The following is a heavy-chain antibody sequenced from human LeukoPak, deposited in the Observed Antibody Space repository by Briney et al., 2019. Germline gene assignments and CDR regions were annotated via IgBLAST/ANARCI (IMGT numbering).Heavy chain of an antibody. D-gene: IGHD2-21*02. Sequence: EASVKVSCKASGYTFTGYYMHWVRQAPGQGLEWMGRINPNSGGTNYAQKLQGRVTMTTDTSTSTAYMELRSLRSDDTAVYYCARDTRLAYCGGDCYHLGGSDDWFDPWGQGTLVTVSS. CDR3: ARDTRLAYCGGDCYHLGGSDDWFDP. CDR2: INPNSGGT. J-gene: IGHJ5*02. V-gene: IGHV1-2*06. CDR1: GYTFTGYY.